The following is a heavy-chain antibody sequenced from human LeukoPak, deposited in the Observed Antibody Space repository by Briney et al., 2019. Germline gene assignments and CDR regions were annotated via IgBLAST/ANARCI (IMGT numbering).Heavy chain of an antibody. J-gene: IGHJ4*02. CDR3: AREAKGTFGFGGVIVIRGFDY. CDR1: GGSISSYY. CDR2: IYTSGST. Sequence: SETLSLTCTVSGGSISSYYWSWIRQPAGKGLEWIGRIYTSGSTNYNPSLKSRVTMSVDTSKNQFSLKLSSVTAADTALYYCAREAKGTFGFGGVIVIRGFDYWGQGTQVTVSS. V-gene: IGHV4-4*07. D-gene: IGHD3-16*02.